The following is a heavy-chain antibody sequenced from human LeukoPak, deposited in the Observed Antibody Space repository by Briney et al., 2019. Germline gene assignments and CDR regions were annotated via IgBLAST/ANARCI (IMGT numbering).Heavy chain of an antibody. V-gene: IGHV1-18*01. D-gene: IGHD2-2*01. CDR1: GGTFSSYA. Sequence: GSSVKVSCKASGGTFSSYAISWVRQAPGQGLEWMGWISAYNGNTNYAQKLQGRVTMTTDTSTSTAYMELRSLRSDDTAVYYCAIFPIVVVPAAKPGDYWGQGTLVTVSS. CDR2: ISAYNGNT. CDR3: AIFPIVVVPAAKPGDY. J-gene: IGHJ4*02.